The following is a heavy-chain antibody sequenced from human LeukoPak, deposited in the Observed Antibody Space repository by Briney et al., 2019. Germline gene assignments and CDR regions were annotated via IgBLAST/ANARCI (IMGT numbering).Heavy chain of an antibody. CDR1: GFTFSSYA. CDR3: AREGSSSWYYMDV. CDR2: ISYDGSNK. D-gene: IGHD6-13*01. V-gene: IGHV3-30*04. J-gene: IGHJ6*03. Sequence: GGSLRLSCAASGFTFSSYAMHWVRQAPGKGLEWVAVISYDGSNKYYADSVKGRFTISRDNSKNTLYLQMNSLRAEDTAVCYCAREGSSSWYYMDVWGKGTTVTISS.